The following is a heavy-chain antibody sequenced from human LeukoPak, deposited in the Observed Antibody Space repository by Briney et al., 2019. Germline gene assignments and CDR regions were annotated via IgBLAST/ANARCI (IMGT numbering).Heavy chain of an antibody. J-gene: IGHJ6*03. CDR2: MYYSGST. D-gene: IGHD2-15*01. CDR1: GGSISSSSYY. CDR3: AKSEMYCNGGICYPYYYMDV. V-gene: IGHV4-39*01. Sequence: SETLSLTCTVSGGSISSSSYYWGWIRQPPGKGLEWIGNMYYSGSTYYNPSLKSRVTISVDTSNNQFSLKLSSVTAADTAVYYCAKSEMYCNGGICYPYYYMDVWGKGTTVTVSS.